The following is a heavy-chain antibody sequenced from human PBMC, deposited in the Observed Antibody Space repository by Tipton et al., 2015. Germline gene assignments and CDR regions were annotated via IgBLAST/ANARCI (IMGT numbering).Heavy chain of an antibody. J-gene: IGHJ4*02. CDR3: AREVWYNDSTGYDY. D-gene: IGHD3-22*01. Sequence: TLSLTCTVSRGSVSSGIHYWNWIRQPPGKGLEWIGYVYYDGSTYYNPSLEGRVTISMDTSKNQFSLHLSSVTAADTAVYYCAREVWYNDSTGYDYWGQGTLVTVSS. CDR2: VYYDGST. CDR1: RGSVSSGIHY. V-gene: IGHV4-61*01.